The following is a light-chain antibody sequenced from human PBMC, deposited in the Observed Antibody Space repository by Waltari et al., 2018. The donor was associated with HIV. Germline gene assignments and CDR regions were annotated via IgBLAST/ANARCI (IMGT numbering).Light chain of an antibody. Sequence: QSVLTQPPSASGTPGQRVTISCSGSSSNIGSNTVNWYQQLPGTAPKLLIYSNNQRHSGVPDRFYGSKSGTSASLAISGRQSEEEADYYCAAWDDSLNAVVFGGGTKLTVL. V-gene: IGLV1-44*01. J-gene: IGLJ2*01. CDR3: AAWDDSLNAVV. CDR1: SSNIGSNT. CDR2: SNN.